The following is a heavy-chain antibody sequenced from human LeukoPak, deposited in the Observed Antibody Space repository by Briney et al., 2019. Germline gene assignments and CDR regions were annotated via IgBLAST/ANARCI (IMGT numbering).Heavy chain of an antibody. Sequence: GGSLRLSCAVSGFTFSSYWMNWVRQAPGKGLEWVANIKQDGSEKNYVDSVKGRFSISRDNSKNTLFLQMNSLRAEDTAVYYCARLTPAAGRLYFVDWGPGTLVTVSS. J-gene: IGHJ4*02. CDR1: GFTFSSYW. V-gene: IGHV3-7*03. CDR2: IKQDGSEK. D-gene: IGHD6-13*01. CDR3: ARLTPAAGRLYFVD.